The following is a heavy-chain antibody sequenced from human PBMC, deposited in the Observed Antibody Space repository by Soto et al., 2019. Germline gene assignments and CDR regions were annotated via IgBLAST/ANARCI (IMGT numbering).Heavy chain of an antibody. V-gene: IGHV4-39*01. CDR1: GGSISSSSYY. CDR3: ARLDNSNYVLLQ. J-gene: IGHJ4*02. CDR2: IYYSGST. Sequence: SETLSLTCTVSGGSISSSSYYWGWIRQPPGKGLEWIGSIYYSGSTYYNPSLKSRVTISVDTSKNQFSLKLSSVTAADTAVYYCARLDNSNYVLLQGGQGTLVTVPQ. D-gene: IGHD4-4*01.